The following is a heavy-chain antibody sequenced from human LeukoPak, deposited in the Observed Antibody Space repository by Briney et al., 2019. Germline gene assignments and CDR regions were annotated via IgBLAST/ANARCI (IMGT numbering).Heavy chain of an antibody. CDR2: ISSSSSYI. Sequence: GGPLRLSCAASGFTFSTYGMNWVRQAPGRGLEWVSSISSSSSYIYYADSVKGRFTISRDNAKNSLYLQLNSLRAEDTAVYYCARVGCSSTNCYDFDYWGQGPWSPSPQ. CDR3: ARVGCSSTNCYDFDY. CDR1: GFTFSTYG. J-gene: IGHJ4*02. V-gene: IGHV3-21*01. D-gene: IGHD2-2*01.